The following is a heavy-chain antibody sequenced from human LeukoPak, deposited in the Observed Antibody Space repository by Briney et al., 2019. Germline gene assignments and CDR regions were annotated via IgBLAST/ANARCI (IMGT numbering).Heavy chain of an antibody. D-gene: IGHD1-1*01. Sequence: GALRLSCAASGFALCNDTIGSGREAPGEGVGWGSAMSGSGGITYYAGSVKGRFIICRDNSKNTPYKQMNSLRADDTAVYYCAKDWRASAVEYGMDVWGQGTMVTVSS. CDR2: MSGSGGIT. J-gene: IGHJ6*02. CDR3: AKDWRASAVEYGMDV. V-gene: IGHV3-23*01. CDR1: GFALCNDT.